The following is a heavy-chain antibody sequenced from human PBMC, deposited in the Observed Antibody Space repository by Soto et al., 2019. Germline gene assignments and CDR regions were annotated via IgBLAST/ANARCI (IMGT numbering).Heavy chain of an antibody. Sequence: QVQLVESVGGVVQPGRSLRLSCAASVFTFSSYGRDWVSQAPGKGLEWVAVIWYDGSNKYYADCVKCRFTISRENSKNTLYLKMNSLRDDDTAVYYCARYCSGGRCYYVVYYGMDVGWQGTTVTVSS. CDR3: ARYCSGGRCYYVVYYGMDV. D-gene: IGHD2-15*01. CDR2: IWYDGSNK. CDR1: VFTFSSYG. V-gene: IGHV3-33*01. J-gene: IGHJ6*01.